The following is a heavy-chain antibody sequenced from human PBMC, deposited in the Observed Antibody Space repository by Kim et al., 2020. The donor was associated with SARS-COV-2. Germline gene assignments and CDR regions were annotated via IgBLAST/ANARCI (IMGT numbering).Heavy chain of an antibody. Sequence: ASVKVSCKASGYTFTSYGISWVRQAPGQGLEWMGWISAYNGNTNYAQKLQGRVTMTTDTSTSTAYMELRSLRSDDTAVYYCASAYSSGGYYYGMDVWGQGTTVTVSS. CDR1: GYTFTSYG. CDR2: ISAYNGNT. V-gene: IGHV1-18*01. D-gene: IGHD6-25*01. J-gene: IGHJ6*02. CDR3: ASAYSSGGYYYGMDV.